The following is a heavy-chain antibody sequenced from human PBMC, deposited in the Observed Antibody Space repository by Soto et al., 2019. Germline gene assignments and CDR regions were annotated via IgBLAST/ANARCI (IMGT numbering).Heavy chain of an antibody. CDR3: AKDRLHISGTTGGFDY. J-gene: IGHJ4*02. Sequence: PGGSLRLSCAASGFTFSSYAMTWVRQAPGKGLEWVSSISGSGGSTYYAESVKGRFTISRDNSKNTLYVQMNSLRVEDTAIYYCAKDRLHISGTTGGFDYWGQGTLVTVSS. V-gene: IGHV3-23*01. D-gene: IGHD1-20*01. CDR2: ISGSGGST. CDR1: GFTFSSYA.